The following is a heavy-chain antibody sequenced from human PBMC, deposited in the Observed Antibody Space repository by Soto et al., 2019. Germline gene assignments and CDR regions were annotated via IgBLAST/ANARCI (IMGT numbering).Heavy chain of an antibody. J-gene: IGHJ4*02. Sequence: QVQLQQWGAGLLKPSETLSLTCAVYGWSFSGYYWSWIRQPPGKGLEWIGEINHSGSTNYNPSLKSRVTISVETSKNQFSLKLSYGTAADTAVYYCARVPSRFYIVATLKGYYFDYWGQGTLVTVSS. CDR2: INHSGST. CDR3: ARVPSRFYIVATLKGYYFDY. V-gene: IGHV4-34*01. D-gene: IGHD5-12*01. CDR1: GWSFSGYY.